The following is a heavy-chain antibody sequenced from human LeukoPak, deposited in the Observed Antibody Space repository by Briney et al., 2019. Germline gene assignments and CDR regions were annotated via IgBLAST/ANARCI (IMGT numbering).Heavy chain of an antibody. Sequence: PGGSLRLSCAASGFTFSGSAMHWVRQASGKGLEWVGRIRSKANSYATAYAASVKGRFTISRDDSKNTAYLQMNSLKTEDAAVYYCTRHSRYSSGWYYFDYWGQGTLVTVSS. J-gene: IGHJ4*02. CDR2: IRSKANSYAT. CDR1: GFTFSGSA. CDR3: TRHSRYSSGWYYFDY. D-gene: IGHD6-19*01. V-gene: IGHV3-73*01.